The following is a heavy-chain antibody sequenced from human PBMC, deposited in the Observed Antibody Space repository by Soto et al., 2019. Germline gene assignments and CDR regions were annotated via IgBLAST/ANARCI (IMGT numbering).Heavy chain of an antibody. CDR3: ARDGREWELRSLYYYYYGMDV. Sequence: GGSLRLSCAASGFTFSSYAMHWVRQAPGKGLEWVAVISYDGSNKYYADSEKGRFTISRENSKNTLYLQMNSLRAEDTAVYYCARDGREWELRSLYYYYYGMDVWGQGTTVTVSS. J-gene: IGHJ6*02. V-gene: IGHV3-30-3*01. D-gene: IGHD1-26*01. CDR2: ISYDGSNK. CDR1: GFTFSSYA.